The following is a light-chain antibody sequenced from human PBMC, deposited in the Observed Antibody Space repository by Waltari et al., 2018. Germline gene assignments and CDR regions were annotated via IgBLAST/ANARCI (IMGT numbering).Light chain of an antibody. V-gene: IGLV2-8*01. CDR3: SSYAGSNDYV. J-gene: IGLJ1*01. CDR1: SSAVCGYHY. CDR2: EVS. Sequence: QSALTQPPSASGSPGQSVTIYCTGTSSAVCGYHYVSWYQQHPGKAPKLMIYEVSKRPAGVPDRFSGSKSGNTASLTVSGLQAEDEADYYCSSYAGSNDYVFGTGTKVTVL.